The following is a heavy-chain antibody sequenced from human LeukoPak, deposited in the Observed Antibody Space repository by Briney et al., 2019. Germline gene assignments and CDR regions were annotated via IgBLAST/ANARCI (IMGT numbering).Heavy chain of an antibody. J-gene: IGHJ4*02. CDR2: ISSSSSYI. CDR1: EFTFSSYN. V-gene: IGHV3-21*01. Sequence: GGPLRLSCAASEFTFSSYNMNWVRQAPGKGLEWVSSISSSSSYIYYADSVKGRFTISRDNAKNSLYLQMNSLRAEDTAVYYCAREPYYYDSSGPDYWGQGTLVTVSS. CDR3: AREPYYYDSSGPDY. D-gene: IGHD3-22*01.